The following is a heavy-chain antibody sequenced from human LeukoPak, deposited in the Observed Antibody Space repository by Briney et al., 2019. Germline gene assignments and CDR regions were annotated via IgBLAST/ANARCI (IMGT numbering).Heavy chain of an antibody. V-gene: IGHV4-34*01. Sequence: SETLSLTCAVYGGSFSGHYWSWIRQPPGKGLEWIGEINHSGSTNYNPSLKSRVTIAVDTSKNQFSLKLSSVTAADTAVYYCARDAGGTLIFDYWGQGTLVTVSS. CDR2: INHSGST. J-gene: IGHJ4*02. D-gene: IGHD1-1*01. CDR1: GGSFSGHY. CDR3: ARDAGGTLIFDY.